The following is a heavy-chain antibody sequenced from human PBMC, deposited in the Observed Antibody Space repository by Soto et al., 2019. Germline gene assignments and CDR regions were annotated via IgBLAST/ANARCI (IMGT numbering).Heavy chain of an antibody. Sequence: EVQLVQSGAEVKKPGESLRISCKGSGYSFINYWISWVRQMPGKDLEWMGRIDPSDSYTNYSPSFQGHVSISADKSISTAYLQWSSLKASDTALYYCARLSRLHRDWYFDLWGRGTLVSVSS. V-gene: IGHV5-10-1*01. D-gene: IGHD4-4*01. CDR2: IDPSDSYT. J-gene: IGHJ2*01. CDR3: ARLSRLHRDWYFDL. CDR1: GYSFINYW.